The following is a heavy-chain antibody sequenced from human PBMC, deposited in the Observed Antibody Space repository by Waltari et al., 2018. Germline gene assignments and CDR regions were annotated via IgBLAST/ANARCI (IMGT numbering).Heavy chain of an antibody. D-gene: IGHD4-17*01. J-gene: IGHJ6*03. Sequence: EVQLVQSGAEVKKPGESLKISCMGSGYSFTSYWIAWVRPLPGKGLEWMGIIYPGDSDTRYSPSFQGQVTISADKSISTAYLQWSSLKASDTAMYYCARLRPVTTTAFYYYYMDVWGKGTTVTVSS. CDR1: GYSFTSYW. V-gene: IGHV5-51*01. CDR3: ARLRPVTTTAFYYYYMDV. CDR2: IYPGDSDT.